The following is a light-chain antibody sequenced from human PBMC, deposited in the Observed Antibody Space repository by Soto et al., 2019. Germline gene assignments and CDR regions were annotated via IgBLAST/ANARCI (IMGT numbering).Light chain of an antibody. V-gene: IGLV1-40*01. Sequence: QSVLTQPPSVSGAPGQRLTISCTGSSCNIGAGFDVHWYQQLPGTAPKLLIYANTNRPSGVPDRFSASRSGTSASLAITGLQTEDEADYYCQSYDSSLSGYVFGTATKLTVL. CDR1: SCNIGAGFD. J-gene: IGLJ1*01. CDR2: ANT. CDR3: QSYDSSLSGYV.